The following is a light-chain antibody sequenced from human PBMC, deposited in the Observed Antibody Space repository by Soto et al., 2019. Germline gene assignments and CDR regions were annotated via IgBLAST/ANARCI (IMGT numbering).Light chain of an antibody. CDR3: PHCDGGKFS. V-gene: IGKV1-39*01. CDR2: DAS. J-gene: IGKJ4*02. CDR1: QGISKY. Sequence: ASQGISKYLDWYQQKPGKAPKLLISDASSLETGVPLRFSGSGSGYDFSLRFRSPQREDFATYECPHCDGGKFSFRGGTKVDIK.